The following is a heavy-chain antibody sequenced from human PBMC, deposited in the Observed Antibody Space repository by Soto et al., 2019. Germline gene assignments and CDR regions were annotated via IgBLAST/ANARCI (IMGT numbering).Heavy chain of an antibody. D-gene: IGHD2-15*01. CDR3: ARDEGNNNVAFGI. V-gene: IGHV1-69*01. CDR1: GGTFSTYT. CDR2: IFPTFGAA. J-gene: IGHJ3*02. Sequence: QVQLVQSGAEVKKPGSSVKVSCKASGGTFSTYTISWLRQAPGQGPEWMGGIFPTFGAANYAQNFQGRVTITADESTTTAYMELSSLRSEDTAMYYCARDEGNNNVAFGIWGPGTMITVSS.